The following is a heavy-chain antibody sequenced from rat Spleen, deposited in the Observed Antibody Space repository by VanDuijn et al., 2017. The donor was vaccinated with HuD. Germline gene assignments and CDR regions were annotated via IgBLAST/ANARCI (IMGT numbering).Heavy chain of an antibody. D-gene: IGHD1-12*03. J-gene: IGHJ4*01. CDR3: ARHHYDGYYHGPVLGIMDA. CDR2: ISSGGGGT. V-gene: IGHV5-25*01. Sequence: EVQLVESGGGLVQPGRSLKVSCAASGFTFSSFPMAWVRQAPKKGLEWVASISSGGGGTYYLDSVKGSFTISRHNAKRTLYLQMDSLSSEDTASYFCARHHYDGYYHGPVLGIMDAWGQGASVTVSS. CDR1: GFTFSSFP.